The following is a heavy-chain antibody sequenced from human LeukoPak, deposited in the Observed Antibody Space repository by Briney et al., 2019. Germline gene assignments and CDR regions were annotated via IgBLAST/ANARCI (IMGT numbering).Heavy chain of an antibody. CDR3: ARALNRHIGAFEY. Sequence: IQPGGSLRLSCAVSGFTVSGDYMSWLRQAPGRGLEWVSVIYADFDNTDYADSVRGRFTISRDSSKNTLYLHMNSLRVEDTATYFCARALNRHIGAFEYWGQGALVTVSS. J-gene: IGHJ4*02. CDR1: GFTVSGDY. V-gene: IGHV3-53*01. CDR2: IYADFDNT. D-gene: IGHD4/OR15-4a*01.